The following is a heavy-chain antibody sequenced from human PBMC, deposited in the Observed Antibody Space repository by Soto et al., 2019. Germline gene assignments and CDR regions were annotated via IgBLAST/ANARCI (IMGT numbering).Heavy chain of an antibody. V-gene: IGHV5-51*01. CDR2: IYPGDSDT. CDR1: GYSFTSYW. D-gene: IGHD5-18*01. J-gene: IGHJ4*02. CDR3: ARQGGTGIQLWLQGPPDPYYFDY. Sequence: GESLKISCKGSGYSFTSYWIGWVRQMLGKGLEWMGIIYPGDSDTRYSPSFQGQVTISAGKSINTAYLQWGSLKASDTAMYYCARQGGTGIQLWLQGPPDPYYFDYWGQGALVTVSS.